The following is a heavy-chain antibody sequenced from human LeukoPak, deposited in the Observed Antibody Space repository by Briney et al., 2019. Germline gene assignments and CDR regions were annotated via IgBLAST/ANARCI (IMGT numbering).Heavy chain of an antibody. Sequence: GGSLRLSCAASGFTFGSYTMNWVRQAPGKGLEWVSSISSSSSYIYYADSMKGRFTISRDNAKNSLYLQMNSLRAEDTAVYYCARGRYSSAFAFLDYWGPGTLVTISS. CDR2: ISSSSSYI. V-gene: IGHV3-21*06. D-gene: IGHD5-18*01. J-gene: IGHJ4*02. CDR3: ARGRYSSAFAFLDY. CDR1: GFTFGSYT.